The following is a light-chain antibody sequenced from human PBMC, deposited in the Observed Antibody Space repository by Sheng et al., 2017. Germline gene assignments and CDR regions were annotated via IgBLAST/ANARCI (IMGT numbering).Light chain of an antibody. J-gene: IGKJ1*01. Sequence: DIRMTQSPSSLSASVGDRVTITCQASQDISNYLNWYQQKPGKAPKLLIYDASNLETGVPSRFSGSGSGTDFTFTTQQPRSLEDIATYYCQQYDNLPPWT. CDR2: DAS. V-gene: IGKV1-33*01. CDR3: QQYDNLPPWT. CDR1: QDISNY.